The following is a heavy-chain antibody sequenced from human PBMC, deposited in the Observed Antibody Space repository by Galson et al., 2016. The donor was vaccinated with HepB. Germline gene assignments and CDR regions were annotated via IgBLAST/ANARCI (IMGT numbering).Heavy chain of an antibody. J-gene: IGHJ4*02. CDR2: IDPSDSYT. V-gene: IGHV5-10-1*01. D-gene: IGHD3-10*01. Sequence: QSGAEVKKPGESLRISCRGSGYSFTTYWISWVRQMPRKGLEWMGRIDPSDSYTNYSPSFQGHVTISADKSIITAYLQWSSLKASDTAMYFCAGGHYGSGSFYLFDYWGQGTLVTVSS. CDR1: GYSFTTYW. CDR3: AGGHYGSGSFYLFDY.